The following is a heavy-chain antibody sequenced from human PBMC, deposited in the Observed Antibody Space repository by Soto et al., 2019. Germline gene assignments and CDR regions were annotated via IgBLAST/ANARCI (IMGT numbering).Heavy chain of an antibody. D-gene: IGHD6-13*01. V-gene: IGHV4-34*01. J-gene: IGHJ6*02. CDR3: ARAAAGSYYYYYGMNV. Sequence: PSETLSLTCAVYGGSFSCYYWIWIRQPPGKGLEWIGEINHSGSTNYNPSLKSRVTISVDTSKNQFSLKLSSVTAADTAVYYCARAAAGSYYYYYGMNVWGQGTTVTVSS. CDR1: GGSFSCYY. CDR2: INHSGST.